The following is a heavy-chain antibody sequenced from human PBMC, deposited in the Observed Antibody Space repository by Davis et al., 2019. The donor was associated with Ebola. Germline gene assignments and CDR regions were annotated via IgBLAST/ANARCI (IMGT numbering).Heavy chain of an antibody. Sequence: GESLKISCAASGFTFSSYAMHWVRQAPGKGLEWVAVISYDGSNKYYADSVKGRFTISRDNSKNTLYLQMNSLRAEDTAVYYCARAFVRQQLVRLYDYWGQGTLVTVSS. D-gene: IGHD6-13*01. CDR2: ISYDGSNK. CDR3: ARAFVRQQLVRLYDY. CDR1: GFTFSSYA. J-gene: IGHJ4*02. V-gene: IGHV3-30-3*01.